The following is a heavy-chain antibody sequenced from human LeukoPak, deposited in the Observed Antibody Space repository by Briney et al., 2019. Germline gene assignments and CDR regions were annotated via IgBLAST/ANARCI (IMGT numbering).Heavy chain of an antibody. D-gene: IGHD3-22*01. CDR3: ARLTMIVVVDWFDP. CDR2: INHSGST. Sequence: PSETLSLTCAVYGGSFSGYYWSSIRQPPVKGLECIGEINHSGSTNYNPSLKSRVTISVDTSKNQFSLKLKSVTAADTAVYYCARLTMIVVVDWFDPWGQGTQVTVSS. CDR1: GGSFSGYY. J-gene: IGHJ5*02. V-gene: IGHV4-34*01.